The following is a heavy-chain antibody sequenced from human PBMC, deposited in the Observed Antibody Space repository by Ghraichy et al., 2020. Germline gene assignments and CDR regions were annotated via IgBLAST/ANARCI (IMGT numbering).Heavy chain of an antibody. CDR3: TTDPSTMYSSSWDDAFDI. CDR1: GFTFSNAW. Sequence: LSLTCAASGFTFSNAWMSWVRQAPGKGLEWVGRIKSKTDGGTTDYAAPVKGRFTISRDDSKNTLYLQMNSLKTEDTAVYYCTTDPSTMYSSSWDDAFDIWGQGTMVTVSS. D-gene: IGHD6-13*01. V-gene: IGHV3-15*01. CDR2: IKSKTDGGTT. J-gene: IGHJ3*02.